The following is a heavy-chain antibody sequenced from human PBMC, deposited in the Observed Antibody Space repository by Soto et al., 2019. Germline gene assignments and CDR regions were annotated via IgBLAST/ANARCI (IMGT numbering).Heavy chain of an antibody. D-gene: IGHD4-17*01. J-gene: IGHJ4*02. CDR1: GGSISSGGYY. CDR2: IYYGGST. CDR3: ARDDFGVFDY. Sequence: QVQLQESGPGLVKPSQTLSLSCSVSGGSISSGGYYWSWLRQYPGKGLEWIGYIYYGGSTYYNPSLKSRVSISEDTSKTQFSLKLTSVTAADTAVYFCARDDFGVFDYWGQGTLVTVSS. V-gene: IGHV4-31*03.